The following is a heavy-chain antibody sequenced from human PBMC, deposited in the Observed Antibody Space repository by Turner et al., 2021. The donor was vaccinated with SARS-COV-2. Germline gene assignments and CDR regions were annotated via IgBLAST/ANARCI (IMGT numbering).Heavy chain of an antibody. J-gene: IGHJ6*02. CDR2: ISYDGSNK. D-gene: IGHD2-21*02. CDR1: GFTFSSYA. V-gene: IGHV3-30-3*01. CDR3: ARDHWGNVVVVTAIHYYYGMDV. Sequence: QVQLVESGGGVVQPGRSLRLPCAASGFTFSSYAMHWVRQAPGKGLEWVAVISYDGSNKYYADSVKGRFTISRDNSKNTLYLRMNSLRAEDTAVYYCARDHWGNVVVVTAIHYYYGMDVWGQGTTVTVSS.